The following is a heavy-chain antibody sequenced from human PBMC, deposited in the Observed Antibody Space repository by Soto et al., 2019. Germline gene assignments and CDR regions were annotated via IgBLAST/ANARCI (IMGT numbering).Heavy chain of an antibody. CDR1: GGSISSYY. V-gene: IGHV4-4*07. Sequence: QVQLQELGPGLVKPSETLSLTCTVSGGSISSYYWSWIRQPAGKGLEWIGRIYTSGSTNYNPSLKSRVTMSVDTSKNQFSLKLSSVTAADTAVYYCARDGAPQQWLASGRVGIKLDYWGQGTLVTVSS. D-gene: IGHD6-19*01. J-gene: IGHJ4*02. CDR3: ARDGAPQQWLASGRVGIKLDY. CDR2: IYTSGST.